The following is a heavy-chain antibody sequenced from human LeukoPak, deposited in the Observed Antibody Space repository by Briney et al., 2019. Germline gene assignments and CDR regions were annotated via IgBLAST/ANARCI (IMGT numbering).Heavy chain of an antibody. CDR3: ARDRDWLLYDY. J-gene: IGHJ4*02. V-gene: IGHV3-33*08. CDR1: GFTFSSYA. CDR2: ISHDETYK. D-gene: IGHD3-9*01. Sequence: GGSLRLSCAASGFTFSSYAMSWVRQAPGKGLEWVAAISHDETYKYYADSLRGRVTISRDNSKNTLYLQMHSLRADDTAIYYCARDRDWLLYDYWGQGTLVTVSS.